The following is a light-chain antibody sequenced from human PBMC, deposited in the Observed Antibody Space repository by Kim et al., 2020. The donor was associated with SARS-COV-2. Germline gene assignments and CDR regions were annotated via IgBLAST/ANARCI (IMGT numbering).Light chain of an antibody. J-gene: IGKJ2*01. CDR2: WAS. Sequence: DIVMTQSPDSLAVSLGERATINCKSSQSVFYSSSNKNYLAWYQQRPRQPPKLPIYWASTRESGVPDRFSGSGSGTDFTLTISSLQAEDVAVYYCQQYYSVPFTFGQGTKLEI. V-gene: IGKV4-1*01. CDR1: QSVFYSSSNKNY. CDR3: QQYYSVPFT.